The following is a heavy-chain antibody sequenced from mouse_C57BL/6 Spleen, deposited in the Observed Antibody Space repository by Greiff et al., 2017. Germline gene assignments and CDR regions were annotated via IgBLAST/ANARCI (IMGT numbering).Heavy chain of an antibody. Sequence: QVQLQQSGAELVRPGASVKLSCKASGYTFTDYYINWVKQRPGQGLEWIARIYPGSGNTYYNEKFKGKATLTAEKSSSTAYMQLSSLTSEDSAVYFCARDTTVVASFDDWGQGTTLTVSS. CDR1: GYTFTDYY. CDR2: IYPGSGNT. D-gene: IGHD1-1*01. V-gene: IGHV1-76*01. J-gene: IGHJ2*01. CDR3: ARDTTVVASFDD.